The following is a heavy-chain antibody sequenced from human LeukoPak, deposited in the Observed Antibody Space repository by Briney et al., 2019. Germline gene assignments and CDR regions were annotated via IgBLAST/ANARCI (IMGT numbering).Heavy chain of an antibody. CDR1: GGSISSSSYY. V-gene: IGHV4-39*07. CDR3: ARIYDEDGAFDI. Sequence: PSETLSLTCTVSGGSISSSSYYWGWIRQPPGKGLEWIGSIYYSGSTYYNPSLKSRVTISVDTSKNQFSLKLSSVTAADTAVYYCARIYDEDGAFDIWGQGTMVTVSS. J-gene: IGHJ3*02. D-gene: IGHD5-24*01. CDR2: IYYSGST.